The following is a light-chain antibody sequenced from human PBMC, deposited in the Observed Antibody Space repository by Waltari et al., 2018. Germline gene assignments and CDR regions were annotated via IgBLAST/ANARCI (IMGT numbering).Light chain of an antibody. J-gene: IGLJ2*01. Sequence: QSALTQPPPVSGSPGQSLTISCTGPSSDVGAYNYVSWYQQYPGKAPKLMIYDVSKRPSGVFNRFSGSKSGNTASLTISGLQAEDEADYDCCSYQSNFGGGTKLTVL. CDR2: DVS. V-gene: IGLV2-14*03. CDR3: CSYQSN. CDR1: SSDVGAYNY.